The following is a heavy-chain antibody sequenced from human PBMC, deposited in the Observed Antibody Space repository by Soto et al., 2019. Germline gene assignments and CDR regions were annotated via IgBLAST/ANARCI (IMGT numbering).Heavy chain of an antibody. D-gene: IGHD6-19*01. V-gene: IGHV4-34*01. CDR3: ARRGPPGYGYSIAVAGYDY. J-gene: IGHJ4*02. CDR1: GGSFSGYY. CDR2: INHSGST. Sequence: SETLSLTCAVYGGSFSGYYWSWIRQPPGKGLEWMGEINHSGSTNYNPSLKSRVTISVDTSKNQFSLKLSSVTAADTAVYYCARRGPPGYGYSIAVAGYDYWGQGTLVTVSS.